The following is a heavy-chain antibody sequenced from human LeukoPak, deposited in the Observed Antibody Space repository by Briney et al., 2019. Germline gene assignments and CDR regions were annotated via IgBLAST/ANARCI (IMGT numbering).Heavy chain of an antibody. CDR3: ATDFEDSSPFGAFDM. J-gene: IGHJ3*02. V-gene: IGHV3-33*01. D-gene: IGHD3-22*01. CDR2: IWFDGIRK. Sequence: GGSLRLSCAASGFTFSNYGMHWVRQVPGKGLEWVAAIWFDGIRKYYADSVKGRLTISRDNSKNTLYLQMNSLRAEDTAVYYCATDFEDSSPFGAFDMWGQGTMVTVSS. CDR1: GFTFSNYG.